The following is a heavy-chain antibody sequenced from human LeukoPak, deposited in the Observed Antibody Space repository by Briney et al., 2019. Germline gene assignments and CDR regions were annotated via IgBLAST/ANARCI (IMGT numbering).Heavy chain of an antibody. D-gene: IGHD6-13*01. CDR1: GGSISSSSYY. CDR3: ARDFRGNQYSSSWYEGDY. CDR2: IYYSGST. J-gene: IGHJ4*02. Sequence: SETLSLTCTVSGGSISSSSYYWGWIRQPPGKGLEWIGSIYYSGSTYYNPSLKSRVTISVDTSKNQFSMKLSSVTAADTAVYYCARDFRGNQYSSSWYEGDYWGQGTLVTVSS. V-gene: IGHV4-39*07.